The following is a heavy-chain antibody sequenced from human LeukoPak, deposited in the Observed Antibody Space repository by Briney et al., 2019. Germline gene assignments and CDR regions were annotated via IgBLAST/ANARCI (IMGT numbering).Heavy chain of an antibody. CDR1: GGSISSYY. Sequence: SETLSLTCTVSGGSISSYYWSWIRKPPGKGLEWIGYIYYSGSTNYNPSLKSRVTISVDTSKNQFSLKLSSVTAADTAVYYCARRRGYSYENCYFYLWGRGTLVTVPS. CDR3: ARRRGYSYENCYFYL. J-gene: IGHJ2*01. D-gene: IGHD5-18*01. CDR2: IYYSGST. V-gene: IGHV4-59*08.